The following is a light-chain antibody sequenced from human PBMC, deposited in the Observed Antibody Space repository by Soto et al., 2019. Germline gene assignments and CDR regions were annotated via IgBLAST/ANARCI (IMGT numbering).Light chain of an antibody. CDR3: QHYNSYSEA. Sequence: DIHMTQSPSTLSASVGDRITITCRASQDVSQWLAWYQHKPGKAPKLLIYKASTLESGVSSRFSGRGSGTEFTLTISSLQPDDFATYYCQHYNSYSEAFGQGTKVDIK. J-gene: IGKJ1*01. CDR2: KAS. V-gene: IGKV1-5*03. CDR1: QDVSQW.